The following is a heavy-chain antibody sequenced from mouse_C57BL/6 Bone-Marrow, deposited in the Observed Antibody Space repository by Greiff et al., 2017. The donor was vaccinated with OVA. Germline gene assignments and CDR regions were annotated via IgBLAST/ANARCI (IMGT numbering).Heavy chain of an antibody. CDR2: INPSNGGT. CDR3: ARSRGLDGYCSFAY. D-gene: IGHD2-3*01. Sequence: VQLQQPGTELVKPGASVKLSCKASGYTFTSYWMHWVKQRPGQGLEWIGNINPSNGGTNYNEKFKSKATLTVDKSSSTAYMQLNILTSEDSAVYYCARSRGLDGYCSFAYWGQGTLVTVSA. V-gene: IGHV1-53*01. J-gene: IGHJ3*01. CDR1: GYTFTSYW.